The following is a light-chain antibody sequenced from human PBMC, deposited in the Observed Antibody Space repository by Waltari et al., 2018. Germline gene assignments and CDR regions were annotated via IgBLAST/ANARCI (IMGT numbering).Light chain of an antibody. Sequence: DIQMTQSPSSLSASVGDRVTITCRASQSISNYLNWYQQKPGKAPKLLIYAASRLQSGVPPRFSGSGYETDFTLTISSLQPEDFATYYCQQTYSAPRTFGQGTKLEI. CDR2: AAS. J-gene: IGKJ2*01. CDR3: QQTYSAPRT. CDR1: QSISNY. V-gene: IGKV1-39*01.